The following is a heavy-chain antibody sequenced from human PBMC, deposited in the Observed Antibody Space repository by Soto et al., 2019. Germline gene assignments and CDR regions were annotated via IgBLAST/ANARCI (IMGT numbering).Heavy chain of an antibody. J-gene: IGHJ4*02. CDR1: GFTFISYG. Sequence: GGSLRLSCAASGFTFISYGMHWVRQAPGKGLEWVALISYDGSNKYYTDSVKGRFTISRDNSKNTLYLQMNSLRAEDTAVYYCAKSGSGWYFDYWGQGPLVTVSS. CDR2: ISYDGSNK. CDR3: AKSGSGWYFDY. V-gene: IGHV3-30*18. D-gene: IGHD6-19*01.